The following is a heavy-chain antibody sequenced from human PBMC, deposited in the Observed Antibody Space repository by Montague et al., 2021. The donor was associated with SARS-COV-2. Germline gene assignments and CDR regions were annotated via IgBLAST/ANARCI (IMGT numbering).Heavy chain of an antibody. CDR1: GDSIRESH. CDR2: IDNSGST. D-gene: IGHD1-20*01. Sequence: SETLSLTRTVSGDSIRESHWSWIRQPPGKGLEWIGYIDNSGSTNYNPALENRVTLTVSASNNQFYLTLRSVTAADTAVYYCARLTGSRVYYYHYGLDVWGQGTTVTVSS. CDR3: ARLTGSRVYYYHYGLDV. J-gene: IGHJ6*02. V-gene: IGHV4-4*09.